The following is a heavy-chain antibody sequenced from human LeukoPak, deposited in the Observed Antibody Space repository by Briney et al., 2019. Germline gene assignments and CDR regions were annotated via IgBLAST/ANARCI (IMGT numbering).Heavy chain of an antibody. CDR2: ISWNSGSI. J-gene: IGHJ4*02. Sequence: GRSLRLSCAASGFTFDDYAMHWVRQAPGKGLEWVSGISWNSGSIGYADSVKGRFTISRDNAKNSLYLQMNSLRAEDTALYYCAKDMPKYYYDSSGPLDYWGQGTLVTVSS. CDR3: AKDMPKYYYDSSGPLDY. D-gene: IGHD3-22*01. V-gene: IGHV3-9*01. CDR1: GFTFDDYA.